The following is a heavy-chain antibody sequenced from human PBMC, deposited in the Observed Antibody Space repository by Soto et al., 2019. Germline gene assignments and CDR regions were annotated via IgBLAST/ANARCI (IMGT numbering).Heavy chain of an antibody. D-gene: IGHD4-17*01. J-gene: IGHJ4*02. CDR1: GGSISSGGYY. V-gene: IGHV4-31*03. CDR3: ARSMMTTVTSRPGGPTSYYFDY. CDR2: IYYSGST. Sequence: SETLSLTCTVSGGSISSGGYYWSWIRQHPGKGLEWIGYIYYSGSTYYNPSLKSRVTISVDTSKNQFSLKLSSVTAADTAVYYCARSMMTTVTSRPGGPTSYYFDYWGQGTLVTVSS.